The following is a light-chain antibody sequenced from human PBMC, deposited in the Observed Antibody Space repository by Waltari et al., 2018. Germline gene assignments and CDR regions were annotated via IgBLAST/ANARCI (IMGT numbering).Light chain of an antibody. CDR1: QSVLYSSNNLNY. J-gene: IGKJ2*01. V-gene: IGKV4-1*01. Sequence: DIVMTQSPDSLAVSLGERATINCKPRQSVLYSSNNLNYLAWYQQKPGQPPKLLIYWASTRESGVPDRFSGSGSGTDFTLTISSLQAEDVAVYYCQQFYSTPYTFGQGTKLEIK. CDR2: WAS. CDR3: QQFYSTPYT.